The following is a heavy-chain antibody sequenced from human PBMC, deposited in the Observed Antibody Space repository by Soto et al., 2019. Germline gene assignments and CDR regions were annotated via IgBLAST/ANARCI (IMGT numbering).Heavy chain of an antibody. CDR1: GGTFSSYA. D-gene: IGHD3-22*01. Sequence: QVQLVQSGAEVKKPGSSVKVSCKASGGTFSSYAISWVRQAPGQGLEWMGGIIPIFGTANYAQKFQGRVTITXVEVTXXAYMELSSLRSEDTAVYYCARDRRNYYDSSGSFDYWGQGTLVTVSS. CDR2: IIPIFGTA. CDR3: ARDRRNYYDSSGSFDY. V-gene: IGHV1-69*05. J-gene: IGHJ4*02.